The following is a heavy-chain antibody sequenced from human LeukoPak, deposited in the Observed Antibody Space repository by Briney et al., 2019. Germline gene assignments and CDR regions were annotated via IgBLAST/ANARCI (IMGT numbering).Heavy chain of an antibody. CDR1: GFTVSNNF. Sequence: PGGSLRLSCAASGFTVSNNFMTWVRQAPGKGPECVSVIYSGGNTYYADAVKGRFTISRDNSKNTLYLQMNSLRADDTAVFYCARASTVAGNHRPFDYWGQGTLVTVSS. D-gene: IGHD6-19*01. CDR3: ARASTVAGNHRPFDY. J-gene: IGHJ4*02. CDR2: IYSGGNT. V-gene: IGHV3-66*01.